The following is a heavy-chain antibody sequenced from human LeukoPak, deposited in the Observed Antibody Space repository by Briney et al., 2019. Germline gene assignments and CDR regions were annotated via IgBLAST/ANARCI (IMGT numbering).Heavy chain of an antibody. CDR1: GYTFTGYY. J-gene: IGHJ4*02. D-gene: IGHD2-2*02. CDR3: ARDLILHDIVVVPAAIEVDY. V-gene: IGHV1-2*06. CDR2: INPNSGGT. Sequence: GASVKVSCKASGYTFTGYYMHWVRQAPGQGLEWMGRINPNSGGTNYAQKFQGRVTMTRDTSISTAYMELSRLRSDDTAVYYCARDLILHDIVVVPAAIEVDYWGQGTLVTVSS.